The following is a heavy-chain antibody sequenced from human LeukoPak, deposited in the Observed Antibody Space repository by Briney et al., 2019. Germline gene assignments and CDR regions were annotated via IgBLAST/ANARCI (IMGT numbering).Heavy chain of an antibody. J-gene: IGHJ4*02. CDR3: AKAEGKNPTVGRWLD. D-gene: IGHD6-19*01. CDR1: FSFSTYG. V-gene: IGHV3-23*01. Sequence: GGPLRLSCAFSFSTYGMSWVRQAPGKGLEWISGISGSGGYTYYADSVKGRFTISRDNSKNTLYLQMNSLRADDTAIYYCAKAEGKNPTVGRWLDWGQGTLVTVCS. CDR2: ISGSGGYT.